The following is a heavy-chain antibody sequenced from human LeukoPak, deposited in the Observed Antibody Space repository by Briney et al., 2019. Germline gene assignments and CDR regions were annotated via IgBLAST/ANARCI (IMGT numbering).Heavy chain of an antibody. V-gene: IGHV3-7*03. CDR2: IKQDGSEK. CDR3: ARESGDNWYFDL. CDR1: GFTFSSYW. D-gene: IGHD3-10*01. Sequence: GGSLRLSCAASGFTFSSYWMSWVRQAPGKGLEWVANIKQDGSEKYYVDSVKGRFTISRENAKNSLYLQMNSLRAEDTAVYSCARESGDNWYFDLWGRGTLVTVSS. J-gene: IGHJ2*01.